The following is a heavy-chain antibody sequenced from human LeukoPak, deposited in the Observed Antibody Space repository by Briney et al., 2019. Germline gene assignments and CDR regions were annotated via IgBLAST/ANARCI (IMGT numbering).Heavy chain of an antibody. V-gene: IGHV3-48*01. CDR3: ARVWVTAAAGTPPFDY. D-gene: IGHD6-13*01. CDR1: GFTFSSYS. CDR2: ISSSSSTI. Sequence: QAGGSLRLSCAASGFTFSSYSMNWVRQAPGKGLEWVSYISSSSSTIYYADSVKGRFTISRDNAKNSLYLQMNSLRAEDTAVYYCARVWVTAAAGTPPFDYWGQGTLATVSS. J-gene: IGHJ4*02.